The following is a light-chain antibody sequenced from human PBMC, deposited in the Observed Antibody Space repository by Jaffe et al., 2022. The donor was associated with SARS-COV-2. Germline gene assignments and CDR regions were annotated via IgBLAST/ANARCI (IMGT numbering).Light chain of an antibody. CDR1: SSNIGNNN. Sequence: QSVLTQPPSVSAAPGQRVTISCSGDSSNIGNNNVFWYQQLPGTAPKLLIYDNDKRPSGIPDRFSGSKSGTSATLGITGLQTGDEADYYCGTWDSSLGGVVFGGGTKLTVL. CDR3: GTWDSSLGGVV. CDR2: DND. V-gene: IGLV1-51*01. J-gene: IGLJ2*01.